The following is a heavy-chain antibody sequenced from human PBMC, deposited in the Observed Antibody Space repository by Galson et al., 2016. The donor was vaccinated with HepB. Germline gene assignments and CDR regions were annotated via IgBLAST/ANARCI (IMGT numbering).Heavy chain of an antibody. CDR1: GFTFREYG. Sequence: SLRLSCAASGFTFREYGMHWVRQAPGKGLEWLSVIWYDGSNKYYADSVKGRFTISRDNSKNTVFLQMNSLRPEDTAVYYCAREGSSLYSCSGGLCYSWRQIEYWGQGTLVTVPS. CDR2: IWYDGSNK. V-gene: IGHV3-33*01. CDR3: AREGSSLYSCSGGLCYSWRQIEY. J-gene: IGHJ4*02. D-gene: IGHD2-15*01.